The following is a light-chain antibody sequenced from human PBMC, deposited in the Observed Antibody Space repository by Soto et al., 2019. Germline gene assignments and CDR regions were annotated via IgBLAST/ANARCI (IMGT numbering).Light chain of an antibody. CDR2: EVS. CDR1: SSDVGGYNY. CDR3: TSYAGSNIWV. J-gene: IGLJ3*02. Sequence: QSALTQPPSASGSPGQSVTISCTGTSSDVGGYNYVSWYQQYPGKAPKLMIYEVSKRPSGVPDRFSGSKSGKTASLTVSGLLPEDEADYYCTSYAGSNIWVFGGGTKLTVL. V-gene: IGLV2-8*01.